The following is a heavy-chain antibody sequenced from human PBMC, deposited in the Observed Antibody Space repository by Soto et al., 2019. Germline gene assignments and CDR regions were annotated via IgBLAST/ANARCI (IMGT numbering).Heavy chain of an antibody. D-gene: IGHD3-10*01. J-gene: IGHJ6*03. CDR3: ARKLEVRGVILGYYYYMDV. V-gene: IGHV3-48*01. CDR2: ISSSSSTI. CDR1: GFTFSSYS. Sequence: EVQLVESGGGLVQPGGSLRLSCAASGFTFSSYSMNWVRQAPGKGLEWVSYISSSSSTIYYADSVKGPFTISRDNAKNSLYLQMNSLRAEDTAVYYCARKLEVRGVILGYYYYMDVWGKGTTVTVSS.